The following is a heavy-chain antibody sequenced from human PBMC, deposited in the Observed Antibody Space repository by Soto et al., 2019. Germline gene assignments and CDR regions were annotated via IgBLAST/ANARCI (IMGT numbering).Heavy chain of an antibody. J-gene: IGHJ6*03. CDR3: AKAGYSSSWYYYYYMDV. CDR1: GFTVSSYA. CDR2: ISGSGGST. D-gene: IGHD6-13*01. V-gene: IGHV3-23*01. Sequence: GGSLRLSCAASGFTVSSYAMSWVRQAPGKGLEWVSAISGSGGSTYYADSVKGRFTISRDNSKNTLYLQMDSLRAEDTAVYYCAKAGYSSSWYYYYYMDVWGKGTTVTV.